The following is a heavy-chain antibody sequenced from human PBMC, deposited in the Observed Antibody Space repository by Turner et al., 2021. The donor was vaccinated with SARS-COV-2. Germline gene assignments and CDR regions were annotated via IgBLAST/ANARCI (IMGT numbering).Heavy chain of an antibody. D-gene: IGHD2-21*01. V-gene: IGHV3-9*01. CDR2: ISWNSRSI. CDR3: AKELIRGSYYYYYGMDV. Sequence: LEWVSGISWNSRSIAYADSVKGRFTISRDNAKNSLYLQMNSLRAEDTALYYCAKELIRGSYYYYYGMDVWVQGTTVTVSS. J-gene: IGHJ6*02.